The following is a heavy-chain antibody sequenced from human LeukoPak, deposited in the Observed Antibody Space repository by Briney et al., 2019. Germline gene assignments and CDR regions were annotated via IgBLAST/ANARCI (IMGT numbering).Heavy chain of an antibody. CDR3: ASASYGSGSYYRWGFDP. Sequence: SETLSLTCAVSGYSISSGYYWGWIRQRPGKGLEWIGSIYHSGSTYYNPSLKSRVTISVHTSKNQFSVKQSSVTAADTAVYYCASASYGSGSYYRWGFDPWGQGTLVTVSS. CDR2: IYHSGST. V-gene: IGHV4-38-2*01. CDR1: GYSISSGYY. J-gene: IGHJ5*02. D-gene: IGHD3-10*01.